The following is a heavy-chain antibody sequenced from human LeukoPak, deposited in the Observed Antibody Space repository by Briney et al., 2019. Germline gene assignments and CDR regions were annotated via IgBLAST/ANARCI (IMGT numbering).Heavy chain of an antibody. D-gene: IGHD2-2*01. CDR3: ARGRRDCSSTSCYVGMDV. CDR2: IYSGGST. CDR1: GFTVSSNY. Sequence: TGGSLRLSCAASGFTVSSNYMSWVRQAPGKGLEWVSVIYSGGSTYSADSVKGRFTNSRDNSKNTLYLQMNSLRAEDTAVYYCARGRRDCSSTSCYVGMDVWGQGTTVTVSS. V-gene: IGHV3-66*01. J-gene: IGHJ6*02.